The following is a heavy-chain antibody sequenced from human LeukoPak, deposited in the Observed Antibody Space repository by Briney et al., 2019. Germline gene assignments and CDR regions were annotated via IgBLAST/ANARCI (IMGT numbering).Heavy chain of an antibody. J-gene: IGHJ6*02. CDR2: IDNSATST. CDR3: AIRLEWLLPDYYYYGMDV. V-gene: IGHV3-23*05. D-gene: IGHD3-3*01. CDR1: SFTPSSHG. Sequence: GGSLRLSCAASSFTPSSHGTTWVRQAPGQGLEWVSTIDNSATSTYYADPVKGRFTISRDNSKNTLYLQMNSLRAEDTAVYYCAIRLEWLLPDYYYYGMDVWGQGTTVTVSS.